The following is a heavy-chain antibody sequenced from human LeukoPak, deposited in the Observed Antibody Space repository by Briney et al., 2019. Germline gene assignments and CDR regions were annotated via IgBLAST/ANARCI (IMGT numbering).Heavy chain of an antibody. Sequence: KSSETLSLTCTVSGGSISSYYWSWIRQPPGKGLEWIGYIYYSGSTNYNPSLKSRVTISVDTSKNQFSLKLSSVTAADTAVYYCARDDVAAAAGMDVWGQGTTVTVSS. CDR3: ARDDVAAAAGMDV. J-gene: IGHJ6*02. V-gene: IGHV4-59*12. CDR2: IYYSGST. D-gene: IGHD6-13*01. CDR1: GGSISSYY.